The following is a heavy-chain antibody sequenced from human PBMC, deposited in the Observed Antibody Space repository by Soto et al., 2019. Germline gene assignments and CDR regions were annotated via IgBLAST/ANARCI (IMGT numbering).Heavy chain of an antibody. J-gene: IGHJ4*02. D-gene: IGHD5-18*01. CDR1: GFTFSSYG. CDR3: ARHGYNYGGGYFDY. V-gene: IGHV3-33*01. CDR2: IWYDGSNK. Sequence: PGGSLRLSCAASGFTFSSYGMHWVRQAPGKGLEWVAVIWYDGSNKYYAGSVKGRFTISRDNSKNTLYLQMNSLRAEDTAVYYCARHGYNYGGGYFDYWGQGTLVTVSS.